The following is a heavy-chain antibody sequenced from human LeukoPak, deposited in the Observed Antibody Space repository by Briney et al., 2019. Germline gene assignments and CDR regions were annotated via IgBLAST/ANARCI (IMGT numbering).Heavy chain of an antibody. D-gene: IGHD6-13*01. CDR1: GFTLTSYN. CDR3: AKNGYSSSWAFAY. V-gene: IGHV3-30*02. J-gene: IGHJ4*02. Sequence: GGSLRLSCAASGFTLTSYNMHWVRQGPGQGLEWVAFIPFDGSNKDYADSVKGRFTISRDNSKNTLYLQMNSLRAEDTAVYYCAKNGYSSSWAFAYWGQGTLVTVSS. CDR2: IPFDGSNK.